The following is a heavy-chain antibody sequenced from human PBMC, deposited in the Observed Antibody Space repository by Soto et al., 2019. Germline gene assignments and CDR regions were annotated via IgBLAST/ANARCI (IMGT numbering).Heavy chain of an antibody. Sequence: GGSLRLSCAASGFTFSSYSRNWVRQAPGKGLEWVSYISSSSSTIYYADSVKGRFTISRDNAKNSLYLQMNSLRDEDTAVYYCARDGGVVVTAILAHYYYYGMDVWGQGTTVTVSS. CDR1: GFTFSSYS. CDR2: ISSSSSTI. J-gene: IGHJ6*02. V-gene: IGHV3-48*02. D-gene: IGHD2-21*02. CDR3: ARDGGVVVTAILAHYYYYGMDV.